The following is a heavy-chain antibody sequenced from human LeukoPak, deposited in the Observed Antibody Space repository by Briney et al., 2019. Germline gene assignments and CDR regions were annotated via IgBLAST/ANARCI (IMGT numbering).Heavy chain of an antibody. D-gene: IGHD1-1*01. CDR3: ARGGKGNYYYYFGMDV. J-gene: IGHJ6*02. V-gene: IGHV3-48*04. CDR1: GFTFSDYS. Sequence: PGGSLRLSCAASGFTFSDYSLYSMNWVRQAPGKGLEWLSYISSRSTTTYYADSVKGRFTISRDNAKNLLYLQMNNLSLEDTAVYYCARGGKGNYYYYFGMDVWGQGTTVTVS. CDR2: ISSRSTTT.